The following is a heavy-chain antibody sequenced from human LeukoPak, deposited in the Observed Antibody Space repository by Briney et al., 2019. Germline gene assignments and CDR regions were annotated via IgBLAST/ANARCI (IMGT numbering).Heavy chain of an antibody. V-gene: IGHV3-48*03. CDR1: GFDLSTYE. CDR2: ITISGHTK. J-gene: IGHJ5*02. D-gene: IGHD5-24*01. Sequence: PGGSLRLFCAASGFDLSTYEMNWVRQAPGKGLEWIADITISGHTKNYADSVKGRFSISRDNARTSLYLQMHSLRVEDTGVYYCARGDPHADLWGQGTLVTVSS. CDR3: ARGDPHADL.